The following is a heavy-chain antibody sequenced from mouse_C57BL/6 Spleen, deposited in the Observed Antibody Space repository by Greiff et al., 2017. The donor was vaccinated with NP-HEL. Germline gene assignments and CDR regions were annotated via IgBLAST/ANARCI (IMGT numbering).Heavy chain of an antibody. CDR2: INPGSGGT. CDR3: ARSEIYYYGSSYWYFDV. D-gene: IGHD1-1*01. Sequence: VHLVESGAELVRPGTSVKVSCKASGYAFTNYLIEWVKQRPGQGLEWIGVINPGSGGTNYNEKFKGKATLTADKSSSTAYMQLSSLTSEDSAVYFCARSEIYYYGSSYWYFDVWGTGTTVTVSS. V-gene: IGHV1-54*01. CDR1: GYAFTNYL. J-gene: IGHJ1*03.